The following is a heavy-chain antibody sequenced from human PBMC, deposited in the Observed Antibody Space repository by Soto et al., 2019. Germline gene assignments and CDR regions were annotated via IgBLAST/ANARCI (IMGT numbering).Heavy chain of an antibody. V-gene: IGHV6-1*01. J-gene: IGHJ6*02. D-gene: IGHD6-13*01. CDR1: GDSVSSNSAA. Sequence: SQTLSLTCVISGDSVSSNSAAWNWIRQSPSRGLEWLGRTYYRSKWYNDYAVSVKSRITINPDTSKNQFSLQLNSVTPEDTAVYYCARSPEQLVTYYYGMDVWGQGTTVTVSS. CDR3: ARSPEQLVTYYYGMDV. CDR2: TYYRSKWYN.